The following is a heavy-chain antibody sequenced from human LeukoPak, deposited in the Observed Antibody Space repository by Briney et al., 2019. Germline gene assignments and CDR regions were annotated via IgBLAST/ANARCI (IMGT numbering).Heavy chain of an antibody. J-gene: IGHJ4*02. D-gene: IGHD3-3*01. CDR2: IHYSGST. Sequence: SETLSLTCTVSGGSLSSYYWSWIRQPPGKGLGWIGFIHYSGSTNYHPSLKSRVTISLDTSKNQCSLRLSSATVSDTAGDYCARSIFGASITPYYFDYLGQGTLVTVSS. CDR3: ARSIFGASITPYYFDY. CDR1: GGSLSSYY. V-gene: IGHV4-59*08.